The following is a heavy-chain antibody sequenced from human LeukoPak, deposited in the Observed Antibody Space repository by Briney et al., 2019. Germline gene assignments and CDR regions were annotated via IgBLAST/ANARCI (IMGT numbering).Heavy chain of an antibody. Sequence: SQTLSLTCTVSGGSISSGDCYWSWIRQHPGKGLEWIGYIHYSGSTFSNPSLKSRVTISVDASKNQLSLKLTSVTAADTAVYYCARDGSPIGIATRLGNWFDPWGQGTLVTVSS. CDR3: ARDGSPIGIATRLGNWFDP. J-gene: IGHJ5*02. V-gene: IGHV4-31*03. CDR2: IHYSGST. CDR1: GGSISSGDCY. D-gene: IGHD6-6*01.